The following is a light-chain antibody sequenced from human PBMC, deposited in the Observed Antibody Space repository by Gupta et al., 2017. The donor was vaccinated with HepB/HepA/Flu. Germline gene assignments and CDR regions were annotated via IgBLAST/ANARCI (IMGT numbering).Light chain of an antibody. CDR1: SSDVGGYNY. V-gene: IGLV2-14*01. CDR3: SSYTSSSTLYV. CDR2: DVS. J-gene: IGLJ1*01. Sequence: SALTQPASVSGSPGQSIPISCTGTSSDVGGYNYVSWYHQHPGQAPKLMIYDVSNRPSGVSNRFSGAKSGNTASLTISGLQAEDEADYYCSSYTSSSTLYVFGTGTKVTVL.